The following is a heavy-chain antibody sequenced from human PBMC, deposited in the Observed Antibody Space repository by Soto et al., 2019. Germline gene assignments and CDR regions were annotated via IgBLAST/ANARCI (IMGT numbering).Heavy chain of an antibody. CDR2: IYYSGST. J-gene: IGHJ5*02. V-gene: IGHV4-59*01. Sequence: QVQLQESGPGLVKPSETLSLTCTVSGGSISSYYWSWIRQPPGKGLEWIGYIYYSGSTNYNPSLKSRVTRSVDTSKNQFSLKLSSVTAADTAVYYCARDQGYYDSSGYYDHNWFDPWGQGTLVTVSS. CDR3: ARDQGYYDSSGYYDHNWFDP. CDR1: GGSISSYY. D-gene: IGHD3-22*01.